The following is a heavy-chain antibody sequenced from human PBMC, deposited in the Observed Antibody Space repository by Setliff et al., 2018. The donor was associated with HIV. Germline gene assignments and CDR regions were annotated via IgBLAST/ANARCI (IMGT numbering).Heavy chain of an antibody. J-gene: IGHJ4*02. V-gene: IGHV3-20*04. D-gene: IGHD5-12*01. Sequence: SGGSLRLSCTASGFMFSSYGMHWVRQAPGKGLEWVSTINWNGVTTYYADSVKGRFTISRDNAKNSLYLQMNSLRVEEDTALYYCVRDQGYDSDLYKFYFDSWGQGTLVTVSS. CDR1: GFMFSSYG. CDR2: INWNGVTT. CDR3: VRDQGYDSDLYKFYFDS.